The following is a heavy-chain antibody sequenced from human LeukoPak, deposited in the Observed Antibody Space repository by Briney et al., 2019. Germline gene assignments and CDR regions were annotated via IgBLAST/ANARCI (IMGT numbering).Heavy chain of an antibody. CDR2: ISWNSGSI. J-gene: IGHJ4*02. V-gene: IGHV3-9*03. D-gene: IGHD5-18*01. Sequence: GRSLRLSCAASGFTFDDYAMHWVRQAPGKGLEWVSGISWNSGSIGYADSVKGRFTISRDNAKNSLYLQMNSLRAEDMALYYCAKDVDSHGPHYFDYWGQGTLVTVSS. CDR3: AKDVDSHGPHYFDY. CDR1: GFTFDDYA.